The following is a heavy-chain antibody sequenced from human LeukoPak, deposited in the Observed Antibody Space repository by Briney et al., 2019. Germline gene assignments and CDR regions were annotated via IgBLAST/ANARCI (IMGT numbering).Heavy chain of an antibody. J-gene: IGHJ4*02. Sequence: ASVKVSCKASGYIFTSYNIYWVRQAPGQGLEWMGIINPSGGSTNYAQKFQGRVTMTRGTSTRTVYMELSSLRSEDTAVYYCARGGIAAAGTDYWGQGTLVTVSS. V-gene: IGHV1-46*01. CDR1: GYIFTSYN. CDR2: INPSGGST. CDR3: ARGGIAAAGTDY. D-gene: IGHD6-13*01.